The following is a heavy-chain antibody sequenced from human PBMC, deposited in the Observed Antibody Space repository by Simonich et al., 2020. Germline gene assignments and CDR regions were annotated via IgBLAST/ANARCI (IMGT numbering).Heavy chain of an antibody. J-gene: IGHJ4*02. V-gene: IGHV1-2*02. CDR3: ASSKLATIDY. D-gene: IGHD5-12*01. Sequence: QVQLVQSGAEVKKPGASVKVSCKASGYTFTGYYMHWVRQAPGQGLEWMGWSNPNSGGTNDAQKVQGRVTRTRDTSISTASRELSRLRSDDTAVYYCASSKLATIDYWGQGTLVTVSS. CDR1: GYTFTGYY. CDR2: SNPNSGGT.